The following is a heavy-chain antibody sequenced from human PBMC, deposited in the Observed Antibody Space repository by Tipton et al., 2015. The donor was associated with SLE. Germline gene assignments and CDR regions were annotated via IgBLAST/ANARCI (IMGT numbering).Heavy chain of an antibody. Sequence: LRLSCTVSGGSISSYYWSWIRQPPGKGLEWIGYIYYSGSTNYNPSLKSRVTISVDTSKNQFSLKLSSVTAADTAVYYCARVFGYCSSTSCSHKHFDYWGQGTLVTVSS. V-gene: IGHV4-59*12. D-gene: IGHD2-2*03. J-gene: IGHJ4*02. CDR2: IYYSGST. CDR3: ARVFGYCSSTSCSHKHFDY. CDR1: GGSISSYY.